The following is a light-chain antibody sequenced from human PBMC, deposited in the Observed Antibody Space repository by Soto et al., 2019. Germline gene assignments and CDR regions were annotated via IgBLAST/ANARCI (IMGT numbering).Light chain of an antibody. CDR1: QTISSW. J-gene: IGKJ1*01. V-gene: IGKV1-5*03. CDR3: QHYNSYSEA. Sequence: DIQMTQSPSTLSGSVGDRVTITCRASQTISSWLAWYQQKPGKAPKLLIYKASTLTSGVPSRFSGSGSGTEVTLTISSLQPDDFAPYYCQHYNSYSEAFGQGTKVELK. CDR2: KAS.